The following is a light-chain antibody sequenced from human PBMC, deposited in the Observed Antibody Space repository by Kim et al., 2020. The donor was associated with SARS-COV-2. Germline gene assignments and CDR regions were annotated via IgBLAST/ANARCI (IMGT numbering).Light chain of an antibody. V-gene: IGKV1-39*01. CDR3: QQSHTIPIT. CDR1: QSIDDH. J-gene: IGKJ5*01. Sequence: DIQMTQSPPSLSASVGDTVTITCRASQSIDDHLSWFQQKPGKAPKHLIFTASSLQSGVPPRFSGSGSGTDFTLTIYSLQPEDFASYFCQQSHTIPITFGQGTRL. CDR2: TAS.